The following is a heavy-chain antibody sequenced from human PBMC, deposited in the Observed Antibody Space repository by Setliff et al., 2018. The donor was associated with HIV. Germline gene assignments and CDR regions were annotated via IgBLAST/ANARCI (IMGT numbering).Heavy chain of an antibody. CDR2: IKSKSDGGAV. CDR1: GFTFRNAW. CDR3: TTYSSVYYHSDC. D-gene: IGHD3-22*01. V-gene: IGHV3-15*06. Sequence: RLSCAASGFTFRNAWMSWVRQAPGKGLEWVGRIKSKSDGGAVHYAAPVKGRFTISRDDSQDTPYLEMNSLTNEDTAMYYCTTYSSVYYHSDCWGQGTLVTVSS. J-gene: IGHJ4*02.